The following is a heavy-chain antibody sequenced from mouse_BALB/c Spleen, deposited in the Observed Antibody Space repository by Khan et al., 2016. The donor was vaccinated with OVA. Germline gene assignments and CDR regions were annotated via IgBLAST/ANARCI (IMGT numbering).Heavy chain of an antibody. J-gene: IGHJ3*01. CDR2: INPSTDYT. D-gene: IGHD1-1*01. V-gene: IGHV1-7*01. Sequence: VELVESGAELAKPGASVKMSCKASGYTFTSYWMHWVKQRPGQGLEWIGYINPSTDYTEYNQKFKDKATLTVDKSSSTAYMQLTSLTSEDSAVYYCVNHGSSSAWFTHWGQGTLVTVSA. CDR1: GYTFTSYW. CDR3: VNHGSSSAWFTH.